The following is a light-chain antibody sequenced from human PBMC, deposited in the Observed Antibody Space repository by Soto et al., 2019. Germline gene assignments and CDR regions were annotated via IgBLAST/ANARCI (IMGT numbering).Light chain of an antibody. Sequence: ILMTQSPATLSVSPGERVTFSCRASQSVSYYLAWYQQKPGQAPRLLIYDASTRATGIPVRFSGSGPGTEFTLTISSLQSEDFGVYYCQQNKDWPGTFGQGTKVDIK. CDR1: QSVSYY. CDR3: QQNKDWPGT. CDR2: DAS. V-gene: IGKV3-15*01. J-gene: IGKJ1*01.